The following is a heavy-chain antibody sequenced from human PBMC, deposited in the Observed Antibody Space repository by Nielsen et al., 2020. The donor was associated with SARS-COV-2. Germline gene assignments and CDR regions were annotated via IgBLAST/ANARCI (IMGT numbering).Heavy chain of an antibody. CDR1: GGTFSSNA. J-gene: IGHJ4*02. Sequence: SVKVSCKTSGGTFSSNAISWVRQAPGQGLEWMGGTIPMFGTAKYAQKLQDRLTITADESARTAYMELNSLGSEDTAVYYCALPRGDVAPTVYSAPFDFWGPGTLVTVSS. V-gene: IGHV1-69*13. CDR2: TIPMFGTA. CDR3: ALPRGDVAPTVYSAPFDF. D-gene: IGHD3-16*01.